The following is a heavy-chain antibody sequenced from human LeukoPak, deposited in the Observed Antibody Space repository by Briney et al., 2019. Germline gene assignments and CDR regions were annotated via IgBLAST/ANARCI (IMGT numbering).Heavy chain of an antibody. Sequence: SETLSLTCSVSVVSRSSHYGSCIRQPPGKGREGVGFFHDGGSTNYNPSFKSRVTISVDTSKNQVYLKLSSVTAADTAVYFCAKFYFDSSGYYDVFDIWGQGTMVTVSS. CDR3: AKFYFDSSGYYDVFDI. CDR1: VVSRSSHY. V-gene: IGHV4-59*11. CDR2: FHDGGST. J-gene: IGHJ3*02. D-gene: IGHD3-22*01.